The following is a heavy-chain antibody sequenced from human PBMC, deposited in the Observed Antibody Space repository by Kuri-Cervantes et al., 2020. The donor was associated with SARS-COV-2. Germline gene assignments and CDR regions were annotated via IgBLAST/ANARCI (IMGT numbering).Heavy chain of an antibody. CDR1: GFSLNTNGNR. V-gene: IGHV2-70*04. D-gene: IGHD5-24*01. CDR2: IDWDDDK. CDR3: ARMGDGYDFEY. Sequence: SGPTLVKPTETLTVTCTFSGFSLNTNGNRVSWIRQTPGKALEWLARIDWDDDKFYSTSLKSRLIISKDTSKNQVVLTLTNVDPGDIGTYYCARMGDGYDFEYWGQGTVVTVSS. J-gene: IGHJ4*02.